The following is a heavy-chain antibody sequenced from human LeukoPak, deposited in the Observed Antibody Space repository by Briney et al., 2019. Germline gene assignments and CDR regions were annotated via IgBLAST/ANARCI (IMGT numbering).Heavy chain of an antibody. V-gene: IGHV4-34*01. CDR1: GGSFSGYY. CDR2: INHSGST. CDR3: ARRVTIFGVVIIPVNAFDI. D-gene: IGHD3-3*01. Sequence: SETLSLTCAVYGGSFSGYYWSWIRQPPGKGLEWIGEINHSGSTNYNPSLKSRVTISVDTSKNQFSLKLSSVTAADTAAYYSARRVTIFGVVIIPVNAFDIWGQGTMVTVSS. J-gene: IGHJ3*02.